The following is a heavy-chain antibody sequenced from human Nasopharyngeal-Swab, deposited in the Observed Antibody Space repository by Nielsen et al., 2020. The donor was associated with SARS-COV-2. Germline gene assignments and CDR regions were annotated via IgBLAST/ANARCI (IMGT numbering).Heavy chain of an antibody. Sequence: GSSLKISYAASGFTFSSYWMSWVRHAPERGLELVANIKLDGIANYYVDSVKGRVTITRDYAKNTLYLQMNRLRAEDTAVYYCARDVGYCSSTSCRNWFDHWGQGTLVTVSS. CDR3: ARDVGYCSSTSCRNWFDH. CDR1: GFTFSSYW. D-gene: IGHD2-2*01. V-gene: IGHV3-7*01. CDR2: IKLDGIAN. J-gene: IGHJ5*02.